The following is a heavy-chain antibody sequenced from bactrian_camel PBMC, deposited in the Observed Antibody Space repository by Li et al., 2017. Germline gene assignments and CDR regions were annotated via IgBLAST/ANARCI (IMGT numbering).Heavy chain of an antibody. CDR2: IYTRPGIT. V-gene: IGHV3S63*01. D-gene: IGHD3*01. CDR3: AATPWVCKDELSAPDFSY. Sequence: HVQLVESGGGSVQAGGSLRLSCAVSRFAYCMGWFRQAPGKEREKVAHIYTRPGITQYTDSVKGRFTISHDAAKSTTYLQMTSLKPEDTGMYYCAATPWVCKDELSAPDFSYWGQGTQVTVS. J-gene: IGHJ6*01. CDR1: RFAYC.